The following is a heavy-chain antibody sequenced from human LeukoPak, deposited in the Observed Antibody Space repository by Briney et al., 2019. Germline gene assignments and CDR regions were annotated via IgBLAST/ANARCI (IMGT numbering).Heavy chain of an antibody. J-gene: IGHJ4*01. V-gene: IGHV3-21*01. CDR2: ISASSTYI. D-gene: IGHD2-2*01. Sequence: GGSLRLSCAGSGVTFSNAGMDWVRQAPGQGLEWVSSISASSTYIYYADSVKGRFTISRDNAKSSLYLQMDSLRAEDTAVYYCARERTCGASSCVAYYFDSWGQEPWSPSPQ. CDR1: GVTFSNAG. CDR3: ARERTCGASSCVAYYFDS.